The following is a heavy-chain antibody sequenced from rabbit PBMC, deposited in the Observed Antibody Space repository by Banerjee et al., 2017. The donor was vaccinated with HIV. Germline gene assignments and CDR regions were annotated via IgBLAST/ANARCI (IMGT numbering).Heavy chain of an antibody. V-gene: IGHV1S40*01. J-gene: IGHJ6*01. CDR1: GFTLSSSYY. D-gene: IGHD6-1*01. CDR3: ARDTYDWVGYDL. CDR2: IVAGSSGST. Sequence: QSLEESGGDLVKPGASLTLTCTASGFTLSSSYYMCWVRQAPGKGLEWIGCIVAGSSGSTYYASWAKGRFTISSTSSTTVTLQMTSLTAADTATYFCARDTYDWVGYDLWGPGTLVTDS.